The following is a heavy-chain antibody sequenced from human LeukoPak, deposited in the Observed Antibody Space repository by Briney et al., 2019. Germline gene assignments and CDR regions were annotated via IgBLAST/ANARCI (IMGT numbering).Heavy chain of an antibody. D-gene: IGHD2/OR15-2a*01. CDR1: CGSIDSRIYF. CDR3: VQHCPYSPCNWLNP. V-gene: IGHV4-39*02. J-gene: IGHJ5*02. Sequence: SHTLSITCNYACGSIDSRIYFFSLILQFPKKDQEWIGNIHYNESNYYNPSLQNRGTMPVDTSNNRFSLCLTSVTSTDTPIYSCVQHCPYSPCNWLNPWGQGTPVTV. CDR2: IHYNESN.